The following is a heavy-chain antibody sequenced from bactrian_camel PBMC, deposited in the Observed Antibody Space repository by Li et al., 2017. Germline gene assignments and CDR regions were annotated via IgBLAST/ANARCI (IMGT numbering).Heavy chain of an antibody. CDR1: RYTYRTNC. D-gene: IGHD2*01. J-gene: IGHJ6*01. V-gene: IGHV3S53*01. Sequence: HVQLVESGGGSIQAGGSLTLACVATRYTYRTNCMAWFRQNPGKVREQGEGVAAIGSDGRIHYADSVKGRFTISQDNAKNTVYLQMNSLKPEDTAMYYCAARGPYCYTKLSVRDFTYWGQGTQVTVS. CDR3: AARGPYCYTKLSVRDFTY. CDR2: IGSDGRI.